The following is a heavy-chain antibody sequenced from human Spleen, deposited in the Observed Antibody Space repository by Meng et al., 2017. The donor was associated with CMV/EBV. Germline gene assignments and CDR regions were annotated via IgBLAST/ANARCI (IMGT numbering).Heavy chain of an antibody. CDR1: GGSFSGYY. J-gene: IGHJ4*02. CDR2: INHSGST. D-gene: IGHD3-10*01. V-gene: IGHV4-34*01. CDR3: ARGDGVEMVRGVIGNYFDY. Sequence: QVRLRQWGAGLLKPSETLSLSWAVYGGSFSGYYWSWIRQPPGKGLEWIGEINHSGSTNYNPSLKSRVTISVDTSKNQFSLKLSSVTAADTAVYYCARGDGVEMVRGVIGNYFDYWGQGTLVTVSS.